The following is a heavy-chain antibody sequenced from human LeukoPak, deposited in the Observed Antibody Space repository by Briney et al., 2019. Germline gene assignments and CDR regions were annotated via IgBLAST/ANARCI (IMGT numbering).Heavy chain of an antibody. CDR3: AKDKGSAGYYFDY. V-gene: IGHV3-9*01. J-gene: IGHJ4*02. CDR2: VTWNSGNI. D-gene: IGHD6-19*01. Sequence: GGSLRLSCAASGFSFDDYAMHWVRHAPGKGLEWVSGVTWNSGNIGYADSVKGRFTISRDNAKNSLYLQMNSLRAEDTALYYCAKDKGSAGYYFDYWGQGTLVTVSS. CDR1: GFSFDDYA.